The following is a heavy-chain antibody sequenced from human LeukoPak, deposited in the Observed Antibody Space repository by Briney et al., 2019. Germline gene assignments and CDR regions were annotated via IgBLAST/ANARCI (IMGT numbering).Heavy chain of an antibody. CDR3: ARGPYSSSWYTPPEYFQH. CDR1: GFTFSSYW. V-gene: IGHV3-74*01. Sequence: GGSLRLSCAASGFTFSSYWMHWVRQAPGKGLVWVSRINSDGSSTSYADSVKGRFTISRDNAKNTLYLQMNSLRAEDTAVYYCARGPYSSSWYTPPEYFQHWGQGTLVTVSS. J-gene: IGHJ1*01. D-gene: IGHD6-13*01. CDR2: INSDGSST.